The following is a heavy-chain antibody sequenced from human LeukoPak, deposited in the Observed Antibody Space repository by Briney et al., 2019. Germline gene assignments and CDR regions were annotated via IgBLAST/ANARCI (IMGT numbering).Heavy chain of an antibody. J-gene: IGHJ4*02. CDR3: ASMFITMVRGVILEDNDY. Sequence: GGSLRPSCAASGFTFSSYAMSWVRQAPGKGLEWVSATSGSGGSTYYADSVKGRFTISRDNSKNTLYLQMNSLRAEDTAVYYCASMFITMVRGVILEDNDYWGQGTLVTVSS. D-gene: IGHD3-10*01. V-gene: IGHV3-23*01. CDR1: GFTFSSYA. CDR2: TSGSGGST.